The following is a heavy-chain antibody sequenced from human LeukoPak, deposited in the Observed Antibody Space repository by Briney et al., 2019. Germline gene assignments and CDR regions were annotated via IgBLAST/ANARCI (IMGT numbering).Heavy chain of an antibody. V-gene: IGHV1-24*01. J-gene: IGHJ5*02. CDR2: FDPEDGET. D-gene: IGHD3-9*01. Sequence: ASVKVSCKVSGYTLTELSMHRVRQAPGKGLEWMGGFDPEDGETIYAQKFQGRVTMTEDTSTDTAYMELSSLRSEDTAVYYCVPRLRYFDWTINNPWGQGTLVTVSS. CDR1: GYTLTELS. CDR3: VPRLRYFDWTINNP.